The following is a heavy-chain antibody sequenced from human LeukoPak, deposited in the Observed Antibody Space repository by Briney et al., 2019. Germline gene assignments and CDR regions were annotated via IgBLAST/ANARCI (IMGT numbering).Heavy chain of an antibody. D-gene: IGHD5-24*01. CDR2: INPKSGGT. CDR3: ERGGSIGGDGYNWGKN. J-gene: IGHJ4*02. CDR1: GYTFIDYY. V-gene: IGHV1-2*02. Sequence: ASVKVSCKASGYTFIDYYIHWVRQAPGQGLEWMGWINPKSGGTKYAQKFQGRVTMTRDTSISTAYMDLSRLTSDDTAVYYCERGGSIGGDGYNWGKNWGQGTLVTVSS.